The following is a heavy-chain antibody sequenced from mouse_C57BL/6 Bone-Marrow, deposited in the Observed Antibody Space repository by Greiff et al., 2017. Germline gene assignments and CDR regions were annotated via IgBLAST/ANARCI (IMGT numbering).Heavy chain of an antibody. V-gene: IGHV5-6*02. CDR3: ASHSSGYRFAY. J-gene: IGHJ3*01. D-gene: IGHD3-2*02. CDR2: ISSGGSYT. Sequence: DVKLVESGGDLVKPGGSLKLSCAASGFTFSSYGMSWVRQTPDKRLEWVATISSGGSYTYYPDSVKGRFTISRDNAKNTLYLQMSSLKSEDTAMYYCASHSSGYRFAYWGQGTLVTVSA. CDR1: GFTFSSYG.